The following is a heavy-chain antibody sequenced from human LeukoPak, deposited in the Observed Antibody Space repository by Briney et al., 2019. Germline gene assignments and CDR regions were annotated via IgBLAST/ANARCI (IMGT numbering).Heavy chain of an antibody. J-gene: IGHJ4*02. CDR2: IYYSGST. D-gene: IGHD3-22*01. V-gene: IGHV4-61*01. CDR3: ASPIYDSSGYYFDK. CDR1: GGSVSSGSYY. Sequence: SETLSLTCTVSGGSVSSGSYYWSWIRQPPGKGLEWIGYIYYSGSTNRNPSLKSRVTISVDTSKNQFSLKLSSVAAADTAVYYCASPIYDSSGYYFDKWGQGTLVTVSS.